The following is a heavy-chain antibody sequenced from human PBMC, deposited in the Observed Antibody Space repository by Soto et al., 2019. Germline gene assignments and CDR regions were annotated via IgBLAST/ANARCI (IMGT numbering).Heavy chain of an antibody. CDR3: ARKITFGGVIVRFDY. V-gene: IGHV4-34*01. CDR2: INHSGST. CDR1: GGSFSGYY. J-gene: IGHJ4*02. D-gene: IGHD3-16*02. Sequence: QVQLQQWGAGLLKPSETLSLTCAVYGGSFSGYYWSWIRQPPGKGLEWIGEINHSGSTNYNPSLKSRVTISVDTSKNQFSLKLSSVTAAGTAVYYCARKITFGGVIVRFDYWGQGTLVTVSS.